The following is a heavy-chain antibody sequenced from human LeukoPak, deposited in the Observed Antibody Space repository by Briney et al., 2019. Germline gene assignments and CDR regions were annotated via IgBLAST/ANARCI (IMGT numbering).Heavy chain of an antibody. CDR3: ASAMVRGDYYYYYYMDV. Sequence: SETLSLTCTVSGGSISSYYWSWIRQPAGKGLEWIGRIYTSGSTNYNPSLKRRVTMSVDTSKSQFSLKLSSVTAADTAVYYCASAMVRGDYYYYYYMDVWGKGTTVTVSS. CDR1: GGSISSYY. V-gene: IGHV4-4*07. D-gene: IGHD3-10*01. CDR2: IYTSGST. J-gene: IGHJ6*03.